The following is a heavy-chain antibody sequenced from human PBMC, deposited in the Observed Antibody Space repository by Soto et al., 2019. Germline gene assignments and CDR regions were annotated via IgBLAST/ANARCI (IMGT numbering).Heavy chain of an antibody. Sequence: QVQLVESGGGVVQPGRSLRLSCAASGFTFSSYGMHWVRQAPGKGLEWVAVISYDGSNKYYADSVKGRFTISRDNSKNTLYLQMNSLRAEDTAVYYCAKDWGIAAAIDYWGQGTLVTVSS. J-gene: IGHJ4*02. CDR3: AKDWGIAAAIDY. V-gene: IGHV3-30*18. D-gene: IGHD6-13*01. CDR1: GFTFSSYG. CDR2: ISYDGSNK.